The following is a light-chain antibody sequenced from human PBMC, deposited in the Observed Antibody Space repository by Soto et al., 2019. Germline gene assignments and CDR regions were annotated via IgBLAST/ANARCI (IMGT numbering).Light chain of an antibody. Sequence: IRMTQYHAPLSASVGDRVTITCWASQSISSCLAWYQQKPGKAPKLLIYDASSLESGVPSRLSGSGSGTEFTLTISSLKPDDFATDSCQQSKSYWTFGQGTKVDI. CDR2: DAS. CDR1: QSISSC. V-gene: IGKV1-5*01. CDR3: QQSKSYWT. J-gene: IGKJ1*01.